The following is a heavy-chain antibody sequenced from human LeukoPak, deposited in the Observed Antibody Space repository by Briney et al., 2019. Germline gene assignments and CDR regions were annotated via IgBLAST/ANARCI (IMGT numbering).Heavy chain of an antibody. CDR1: GYTFTGYY. D-gene: IGHD3/OR15-3a*01. CDR2: ISAYNGNT. Sequence: GASVKVSCKASGYTFTGYYMHWVRQAPGQGLEWMGWISAYNGNTNYAQKLQGRVTMTTDTSTSTAYMELRSLRSDDTAVYYCARNNGLVHFDYWGQGTLVTVSS. CDR3: ARNNGLVHFDY. J-gene: IGHJ4*02. V-gene: IGHV1-18*04.